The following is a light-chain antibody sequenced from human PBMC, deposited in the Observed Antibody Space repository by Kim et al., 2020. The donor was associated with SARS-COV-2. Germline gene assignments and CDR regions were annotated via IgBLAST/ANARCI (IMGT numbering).Light chain of an antibody. CDR1: SGDVGSYDL. Sequence: QSALTQPASVSGSPGQSITISCTGTSGDVGSYDLVSWYQQHPGKAPKLMIYEATMRPSGISNRFSGSKSGNTACLTISGLQAEDEADYYCCSYAGSTTNYVFGTGTKVTVL. CDR2: EAT. CDR3: CSYAGSTTNYV. V-gene: IGLV2-23*01. J-gene: IGLJ1*01.